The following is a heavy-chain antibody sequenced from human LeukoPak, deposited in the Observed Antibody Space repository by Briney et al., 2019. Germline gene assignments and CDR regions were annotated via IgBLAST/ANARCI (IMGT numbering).Heavy chain of an antibody. CDR3: ARAGSPAYGSGSYYLGYFDY. CDR2: IYSGGST. CDR1: GFTVSSNY. Sequence: GGSLRLSCAASGFTVSSNYMSWVRQAPGEGLEWVSVIYSGGSTYYADSVKGRFTISRDNSKNTLYLQMNSLRAEDTAVYYCARAGSPAYGSGSYYLGYFDYWGQGTLVTVSS. V-gene: IGHV3-53*01. D-gene: IGHD3-10*01. J-gene: IGHJ4*02.